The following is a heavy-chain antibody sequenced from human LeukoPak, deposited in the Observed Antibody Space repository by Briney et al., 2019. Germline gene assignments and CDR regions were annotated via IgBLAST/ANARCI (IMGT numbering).Heavy chain of an antibody. Sequence: AGGTLSLSCSASGFTFSSYAMHWVRQAPGKGLEYVWAISSNGATTYYADSMTGRFTISTDKSKNTLYRQMRSLIAEDTAMYYCVKDSSSWYYFDYWGEGTLGTVSP. CDR2: ISSNGATT. J-gene: IGHJ4*02. CDR3: VKDSSSWYYFDY. CDR1: GFTFSSYA. V-gene: IGHV3-64D*09. D-gene: IGHD6-13*01.